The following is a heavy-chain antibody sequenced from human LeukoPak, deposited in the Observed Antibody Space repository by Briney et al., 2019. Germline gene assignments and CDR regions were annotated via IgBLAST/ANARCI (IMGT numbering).Heavy chain of an antibody. CDR2: IYYSGST. CDR1: GGSISNGSYY. J-gene: IGHJ4*02. V-gene: IGHV4-61*01. D-gene: IGHD3-16*01. CDR3: ASGGAYFDY. Sequence: SQTLSLTCTVSGGSISNGSYYWSWIRQPPRKGLEWIGYIYYSGSTNYNPSLKSRVTISVDTSKNQFSLKLSSVTAADTAVYYCASGGAYFDYWGQGTLVTVSS.